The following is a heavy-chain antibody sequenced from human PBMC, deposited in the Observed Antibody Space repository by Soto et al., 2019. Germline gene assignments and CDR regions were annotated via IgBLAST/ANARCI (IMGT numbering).Heavy chain of an antibody. CDR1: GGSISSYY. D-gene: IGHD2-2*01. CDR3: ARVGYCSSTSCYWGGWFDP. CDR2: IYYSGST. J-gene: IGHJ5*02. Sequence: SETLSLTCTVSGGSISSYYWSWIRQPPGKGLEWIGYIYYSGSTNYNPSLKSRVTISVDTSKNQSSLKLSSVTAADTAVYYCARVGYCSSTSCYWGGWFDPWGQGTLVTVSS. V-gene: IGHV4-59*01.